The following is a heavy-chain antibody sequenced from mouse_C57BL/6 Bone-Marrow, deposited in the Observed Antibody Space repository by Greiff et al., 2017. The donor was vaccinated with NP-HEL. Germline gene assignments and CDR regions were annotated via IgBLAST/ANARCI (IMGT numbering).Heavy chain of an antibody. CDR1: GYAFSSYW. D-gene: IGHD2-4*01. J-gene: IGHJ2*01. CDR3: ARRRGHYDYDGDFDY. Sequence: VQVVESGAELVKPGASVKISCKASGYAFSSYWMNWVKQRPGKGLEWIGQIYPGDGDTNYNGKFKGKATLTADKSSSTAYMQLSSLTSEDSAVYFCARRRGHYDYDGDFDYWGQGTTLTVSS. V-gene: IGHV1-80*01. CDR2: IYPGDGDT.